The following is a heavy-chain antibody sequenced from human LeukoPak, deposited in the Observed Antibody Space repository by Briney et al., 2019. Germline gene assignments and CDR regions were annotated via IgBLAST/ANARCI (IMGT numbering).Heavy chain of an antibody. CDR2: INTNTGNP. Sequence: ASVKVFCRSSGYIFTSYAMNWVRQAPGQGLEWRGCINTNTGNPTYDQGFTGRFVFSLDPSVTTAYLQISSLKAEDTAVYYCAREWLVLFNSYDYWGQGTLVTVSS. J-gene: IGHJ4*02. D-gene: IGHD6-19*01. CDR1: GYIFTSYA. V-gene: IGHV7-4-1*02. CDR3: AREWLVLFNSYDY.